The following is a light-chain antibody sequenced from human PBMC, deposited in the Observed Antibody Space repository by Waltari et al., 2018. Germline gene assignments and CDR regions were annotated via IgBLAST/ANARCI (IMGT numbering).Light chain of an antibody. J-gene: IGKJ1*01. CDR3: QQRSNWPRT. CDR2: SAS. CDR1: QSVSSY. V-gene: IGKV3-11*01. Sequence: EIVLTQSPAPLALSPGERATPSCRASQSVSSYLAWYQQMPGQAPRLLIHSASNRATGIPARFSGSGSGTDFTLTISSLEPEDFAVYYCQQRSNWPRTFGQGTKVEIK.